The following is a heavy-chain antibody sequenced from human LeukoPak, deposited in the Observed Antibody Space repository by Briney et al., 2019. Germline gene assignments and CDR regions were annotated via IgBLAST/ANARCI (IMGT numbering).Heavy chain of an antibody. D-gene: IGHD6-13*01. CDR1: GYTFTSYG. Sequence: ASVKVSCKASGYTFTSYGISWVRQAPGQGLEWMGWISAYNGNTNYAQKLQGRVTMTTDTSTSTAYMELRSLRSDDTAAYYCARDPPQQLTRVWFDPWGQGTLVTVSS. J-gene: IGHJ5*02. CDR3: ARDPPQQLTRVWFDP. V-gene: IGHV1-18*04. CDR2: ISAYNGNT.